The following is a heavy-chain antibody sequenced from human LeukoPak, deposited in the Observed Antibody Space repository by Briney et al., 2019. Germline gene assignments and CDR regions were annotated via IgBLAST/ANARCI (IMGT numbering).Heavy chain of an antibody. CDR3: ARDVEYSSSSDAFDI. CDR2: IYYSGST. Sequence: PSETLSLTCTVSGGSISSSSYYWGWIRQPPGKGLEWIGSIYYSGSTYYNPSLKSRVTISVDTSKNQFSLTLSSVTAADTAVYYCARDVEYSSSSDAFDIWGQGTMVTVSS. CDR1: GGSISSSSYY. J-gene: IGHJ3*02. V-gene: IGHV4-39*07. D-gene: IGHD6-6*01.